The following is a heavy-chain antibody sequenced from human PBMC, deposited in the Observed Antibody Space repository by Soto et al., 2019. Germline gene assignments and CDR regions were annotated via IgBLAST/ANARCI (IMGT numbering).Heavy chain of an antibody. CDR2: IHHSGNT. CDR1: GASISSTSSGDW. J-gene: IGHJ4*02. V-gene: IGHV4-4*02. Sequence: QVQLQESGPGLVKPSGTLSLTCTVSGASISSTSSGDWWSWVRQPPGKGLEWIGEIHHSGNTNYNRSLKSRVTMSVDKAKNQVSLRLSSVTAADTAVYYCANMVGATLVDSWGQGPLVTVSS. CDR3: ANMVGATLVDS. D-gene: IGHD1-26*01.